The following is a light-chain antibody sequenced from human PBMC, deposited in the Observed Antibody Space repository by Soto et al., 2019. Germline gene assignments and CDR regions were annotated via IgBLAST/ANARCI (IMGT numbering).Light chain of an antibody. J-gene: IGLJ3*02. CDR2: ANI. V-gene: IGLV1-40*01. CDR1: SSNLGAGHD. CDR3: PSYHNSLGGSV. Sequence: QSVLTQPPSVSGAPGQGVTISCTGSSSNLGAGHDVHWYQHLRGTAPKLLIYANINRPSGVPDRFSASRSATSASLAITGLPAQDEGDYYCPSYHNSLGGSVFGGGTKLTVL.